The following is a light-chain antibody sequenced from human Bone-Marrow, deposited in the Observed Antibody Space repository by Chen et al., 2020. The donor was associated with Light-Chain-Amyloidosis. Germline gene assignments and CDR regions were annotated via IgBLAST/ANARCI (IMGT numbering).Light chain of an antibody. J-gene: IGLJ2*01. CDR2: RDT. CDR3: QSADSSGTYAVI. Sequence: SYELTQPPSVSVSPGQTARITCSGDDLPTKYAYWYQQKPGQAPVLVIHRDTERPSGISERFSGAISGTTATLTISGVQAEDEADYHCQSADSSGTYAVIFGGGTKLTFL. CDR1: DLPTKY. V-gene: IGLV3-25*03.